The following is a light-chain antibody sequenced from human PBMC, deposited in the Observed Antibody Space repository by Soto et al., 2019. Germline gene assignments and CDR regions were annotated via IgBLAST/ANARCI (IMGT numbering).Light chain of an antibody. V-gene: IGKV3-20*01. Sequence: EIVLTQSPGTLSWSPGERATLSCRASQRVSSNYLAWYQQKPGQAPRLLIYGASSRATGTPDRFSGSGSGTDFTLTISRLEPEDFAVYHCQQYITAPETFGQGTKVEIK. J-gene: IGKJ1*01. CDR3: QQYITAPET. CDR1: QRVSSNY. CDR2: GAS.